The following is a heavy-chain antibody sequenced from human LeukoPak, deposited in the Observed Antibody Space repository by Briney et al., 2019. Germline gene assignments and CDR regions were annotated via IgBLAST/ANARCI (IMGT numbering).Heavy chain of an antibody. CDR3: ARAVSVGYYYYMDV. CDR1: GGSISNHY. V-gene: IGHV4-59*11. Sequence: SETLSPTCTVSGGSISNHYWTWIRQPPGRGLEWIGYIYYSGNTNYDPSLKSRVTISVDTSKNQFSLKLSSVTAADTAVYYCARAVSVGYYYYMDVWGKGTTVTVSS. J-gene: IGHJ6*03. D-gene: IGHD2-15*01. CDR2: IYYSGNT.